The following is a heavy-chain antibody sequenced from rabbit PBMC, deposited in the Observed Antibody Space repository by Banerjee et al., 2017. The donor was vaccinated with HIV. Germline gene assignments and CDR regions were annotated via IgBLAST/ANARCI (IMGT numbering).Heavy chain of an antibody. CDR1: GFTISSYYY. J-gene: IGHJ4*01. Sequence: QQLVESGGGLVTPGASLTLTCTASGFTISSYYYMCWVRQAPGKGLEWIACIETGSSGSTYYASWAKGRFTVSKTSSTTVTLLLASLTAADTATYFCARDDGYSYGDLWGQGTLVTVS. CDR2: IETGSSGST. CDR3: ARDDGYSYGDL. V-gene: IGHV1S40*01. D-gene: IGHD6-1*01.